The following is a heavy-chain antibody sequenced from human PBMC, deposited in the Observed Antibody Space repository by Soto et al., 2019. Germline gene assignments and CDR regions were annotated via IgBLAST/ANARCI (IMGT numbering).Heavy chain of an antibody. CDR1: GGSISSYY. Sequence: PSETMSLTCTVSGGSISSYYWSWIRQPPGKGLEWIGYIYYSGSTNYNPSLKSRVTISVDTSKNQFSLKLSSVTAADTAVYYCARDRDYYESSGPGPHCDYWGQGTMGTVSA. J-gene: IGHJ4*02. CDR3: ARDRDYYESSGPGPHCDY. D-gene: IGHD3-22*01. V-gene: IGHV4-59*01. CDR2: IYYSGST.